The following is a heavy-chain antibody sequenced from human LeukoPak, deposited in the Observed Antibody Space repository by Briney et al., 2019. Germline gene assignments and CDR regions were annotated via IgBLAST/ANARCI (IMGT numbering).Heavy chain of an antibody. CDR1: GFTVSSNY. V-gene: IGHV3-66*01. CDR2: IYSGGST. D-gene: IGHD3-16*01. CDR3: ARGKGYGPLIFDY. Sequence: GGSLRLSCAASGFTVSSNYMSWVRQAPGKGLEWVSVIYSGGSTYYADSVKGRITISRDNSKNTLYLQMNSLRAEDTAVYYCARGKGYGPLIFDYWGQGTLVTVSS. J-gene: IGHJ4*02.